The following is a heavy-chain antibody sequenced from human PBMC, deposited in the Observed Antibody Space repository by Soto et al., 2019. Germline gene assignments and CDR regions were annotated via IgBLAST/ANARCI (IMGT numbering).Heavy chain of an antibody. J-gene: IGHJ6*02. CDR3: ARDLSIAVAGDYYYYGMDV. CDR1: GGTFSSYA. V-gene: IGHV1-69*13. D-gene: IGHD6-19*01. CDR2: IIPIFGTA. Sequence: SVKVSCKASGGTFSSYAISWVRQAPGQGLEWMGGIIPIFGTANYAQKFQGRVTITADESTSTAYMELSSLRSEDTAVYYCARDLSIAVAGDYYYYGMDVWGQGTTVTVSS.